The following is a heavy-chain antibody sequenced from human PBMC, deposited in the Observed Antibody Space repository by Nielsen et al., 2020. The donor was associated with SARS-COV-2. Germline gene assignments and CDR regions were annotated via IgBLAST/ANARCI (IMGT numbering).Heavy chain of an antibody. V-gene: IGHV3-23*01. CDR3: AKVATDYYVGRFDS. D-gene: IGHD3-9*01. J-gene: IGHJ5*01. CDR2: ISGSGGST. Sequence: GSLRLSCAASGFTFSKYAMSWVRQAPGKGLEWVSDISGSGGSTYDADSVKGRFTISRDNSKNTLYLQMNSLRAEDTAVYYCAKVATDYYVGRFDSWGQGTLVTVSS. CDR1: GFTFSKYA.